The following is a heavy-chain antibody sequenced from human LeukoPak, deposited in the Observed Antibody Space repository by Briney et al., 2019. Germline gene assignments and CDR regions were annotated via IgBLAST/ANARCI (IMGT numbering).Heavy chain of an antibody. J-gene: IGHJ2*01. CDR2: IYYTGNS. V-gene: IGHV4-61*01. CDR1: GGSVSSGSYY. D-gene: IGHD5-12*01. Sequence: PSETLSLTCTASGGSVSSGSYYWSWIRQPPGKGLEWIGYIYYTGNSNYNSSLKSRVTISVDTSKNQFSLKLNSVTAADTAVYYCARGESGYIDYRYFDLWGRGTLATVSS. CDR3: ARGESGYIDYRYFDL.